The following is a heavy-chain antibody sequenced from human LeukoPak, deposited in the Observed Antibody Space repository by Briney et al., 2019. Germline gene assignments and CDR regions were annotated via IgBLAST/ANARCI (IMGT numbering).Heavy chain of an antibody. CDR1: GYTFPSYA. J-gene: IGHJ4*02. V-gene: IGHV7-4-1*02. CDR3: ARPMVRGVISSGHLDY. CDR2: INTNTGNP. D-gene: IGHD3-10*01. Sequence: GASVKVSCTASGYTFPSYAMNWVRQAPGQGLEWMGWINTNTGNPTCAQGFTERHVFCVDTSDRTAYVQNRRLNAEDTRVYYCARPMVRGVISSGHLDYWGQGTVVTVSS.